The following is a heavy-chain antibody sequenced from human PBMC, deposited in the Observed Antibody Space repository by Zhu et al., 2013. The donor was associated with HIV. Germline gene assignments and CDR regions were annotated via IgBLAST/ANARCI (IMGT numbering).Heavy chain of an antibody. CDR1: GYHFVDYD. Sequence: QERLVQSGAEEQTPGASVSVSCKASGYHFVDYDINWVRLAAGQGLEWMGWMNPKSGHTGYSEKFQGRISFTRDVPMTTAYMYLSSLSHDDTAVYYCARRPHFPTVDFLLRRNWFDPWGQGSLITVSS. V-gene: IGHV1-8*02. CDR2: MNPKSGHT. D-gene: IGHD3-9*01. J-gene: IGHJ5*02. CDR3: ARRPHFPTVDFLLRRNWFDP.